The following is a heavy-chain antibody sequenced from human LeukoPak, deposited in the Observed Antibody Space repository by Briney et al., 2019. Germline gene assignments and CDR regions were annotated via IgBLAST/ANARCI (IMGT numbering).Heavy chain of an antibody. J-gene: IGHJ4*02. V-gene: IGHV1-18*01. D-gene: IGHD2-2*01. CDR3: ARGEVPPDY. Sequence: ASMKVSCKASGGTFSSYAISWVRQAPGQGLEWMGWISAYNGNTNYAQKLQGRVTMTTDTSTSTAYMELRSLKSDDTAVYYCARGEVPPDYWGQGTLVTVSS. CDR1: GGTFSSYA. CDR2: ISAYNGNT.